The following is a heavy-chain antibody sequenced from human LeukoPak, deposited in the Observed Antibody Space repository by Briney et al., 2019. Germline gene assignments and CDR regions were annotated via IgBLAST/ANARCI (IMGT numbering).Heavy chain of an antibody. J-gene: IGHJ4*02. CDR2: ISSSSSTI. CDR3: ARDLQYYFDY. CDR1: GFTFSSYS. V-gene: IGHV3-48*04. Sequence: GSLRLSCAASGFTFSSYSMNWVRQAPGKGLEWVSYISSSSSTIYYADSVKGRFTISRDNAKNSLYLQMNSLRAEDTAVYYCARDLQYYFDYWGQGTLVTVSS.